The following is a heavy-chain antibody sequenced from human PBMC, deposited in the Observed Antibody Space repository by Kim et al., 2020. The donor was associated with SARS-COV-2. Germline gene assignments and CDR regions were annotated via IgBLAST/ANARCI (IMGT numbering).Heavy chain of an antibody. CDR2: IYYSGST. V-gene: IGHV4-31*03. CDR3: AREGATKGGFDY. D-gene: IGHD3-16*01. CDR1: GGSISSGGYY. J-gene: IGHJ4*02. Sequence: SETLSLTCTVSGGSISSGGYYWSWIRQHPGKGLEWIGYIYYSGSTYYNPSLKSRVTISVDTSKNQFSLKLSSVTAADTAVYYCAREGATKGGFDYWGQGTLVTVSS.